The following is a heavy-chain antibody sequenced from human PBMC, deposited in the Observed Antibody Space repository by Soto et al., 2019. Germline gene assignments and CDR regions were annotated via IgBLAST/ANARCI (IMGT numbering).Heavy chain of an antibody. CDR2: IYSGGGT. V-gene: IGHV3-53*02. J-gene: IGHJ4*02. D-gene: IGHD2-21*01. Sequence: EVRLVQTGGALIQPGGSLRLSCAVSGFSVRDNYMFWVRQAPGKGLEWVSLIYSGGGTDYADSVQGRFTISRDNSKNTRFLQMNSLRVEDTAVYYCARKTDSAGDGDFWGQGTLVTVSS. CDR1: GFSVRDNY. CDR3: ARKTDSAGDGDF.